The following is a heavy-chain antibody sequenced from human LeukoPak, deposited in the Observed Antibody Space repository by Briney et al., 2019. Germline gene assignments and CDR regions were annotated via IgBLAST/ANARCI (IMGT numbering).Heavy chain of an antibody. CDR1: GFTFSSYG. CDR2: ISGSGGST. V-gene: IGHV3-23*01. CDR3: AKSPQPAGYCSSTSCYFGSPPDY. J-gene: IGHJ4*02. Sequence: GGSLRLSCAASGFTFSSYGMSWVRQAPGKGLEWVSAISGSGGSTYYADSVKGRFTISRDNSKNTLYLQMNSLRAEDTAVYYCAKSPQPAGYCSSTSCYFGSPPDYWGQGTLVTVSS. D-gene: IGHD2-2*03.